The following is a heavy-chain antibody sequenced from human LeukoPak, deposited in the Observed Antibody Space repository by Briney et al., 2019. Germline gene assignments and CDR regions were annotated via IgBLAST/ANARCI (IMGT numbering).Heavy chain of an antibody. V-gene: IGHV4-39*01. CDR3: ARLGDYYDSSGYFDAFDI. CDR1: GGSISSSSYH. Sequence: SETLSLTCTVSGGSISSSSYHWGWIRQPPGKGLEWIGTVYYGGSTYYNPSLKSRVTISVDTSKKQFSLKLTSVTAADAAVYYCARLGDYYDSSGYFDAFDIWGQGTMVTVFS. CDR2: VYYGGST. J-gene: IGHJ3*02. D-gene: IGHD3-22*01.